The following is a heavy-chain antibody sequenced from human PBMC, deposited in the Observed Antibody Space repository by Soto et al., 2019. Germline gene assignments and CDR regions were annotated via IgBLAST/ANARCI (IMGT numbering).Heavy chain of an antibody. D-gene: IGHD3-9*01. V-gene: IGHV3-33*01. Sequence: PGGSLRLSCAASGFTFSSYGMHWVRQAPGKGLEWVAVIWYDGSNKYYADSVKGRFTISRDNSKNTLYLQMNSLRAEDTAVYYCARAYYDILTGYFDAFDIWGQGTMVTGSS. CDR3: ARAYYDILTGYFDAFDI. J-gene: IGHJ3*02. CDR1: GFTFSSYG. CDR2: IWYDGSNK.